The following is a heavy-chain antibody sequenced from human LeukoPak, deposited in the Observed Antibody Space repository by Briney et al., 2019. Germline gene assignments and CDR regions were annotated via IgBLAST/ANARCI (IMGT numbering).Heavy chain of an antibody. Sequence: SETLSLTCAVYGGSFSGYYWSWIRQPPGKGLEWIGEINHSGSTNYNPSPKSRVTISVDTSKNQFSLKLSSVTAADTAVYYCARVSGGNKSPFDYWGQGTLVTVPS. CDR1: GGSFSGYY. CDR2: INHSGST. J-gene: IGHJ4*02. V-gene: IGHV4-34*01. D-gene: IGHD4-23*01. CDR3: ARVSGGNKSPFDY.